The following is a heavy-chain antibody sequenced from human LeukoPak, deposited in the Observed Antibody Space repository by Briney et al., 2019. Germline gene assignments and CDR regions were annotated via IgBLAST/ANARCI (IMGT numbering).Heavy chain of an antibody. CDR1: GRTFSNYA. J-gene: IGHJ5*01. Sequence: SSVKVSCKASGRTFSNYAIRWVRHAPGQGLEWMGGLLPILTTAKYAQKFQGRVTITADRSTSTGYMELSSLRSDDTAVYYCVSAVYDTAYSTSWYDSWGQGTLVTVSS. V-gene: IGHV1-69*06. CDR2: LLPILTTA. D-gene: IGHD2-2*01. CDR3: VSAVYDTAYSTSWYDS.